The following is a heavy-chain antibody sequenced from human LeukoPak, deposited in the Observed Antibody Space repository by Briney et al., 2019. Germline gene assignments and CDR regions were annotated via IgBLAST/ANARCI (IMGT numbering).Heavy chain of an antibody. Sequence: GASVKVSCKASGYTFTSYDINWVRQATGQGLEWMGWMNPNSGNTNYAQKLQGRVTMTTDTSTSTAYMELRSLRSDDTAVYYCARDHYGSGSWSYYYGMDVWGQGTTVTVSS. J-gene: IGHJ6*02. V-gene: IGHV1-18*01. CDR1: GYTFTSYD. CDR3: ARDHYGSGSWSYYYGMDV. D-gene: IGHD3-10*01. CDR2: MNPNSGNT.